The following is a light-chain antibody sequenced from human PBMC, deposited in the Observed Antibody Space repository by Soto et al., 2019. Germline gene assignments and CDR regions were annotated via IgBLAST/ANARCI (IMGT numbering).Light chain of an antibody. CDR3: QQYGGSPRT. CDR1: QSVSSNY. V-gene: IGKV3-20*01. J-gene: IGKJ1*01. CDR2: GAS. Sequence: EIVLTQSPGSLSLSPGERATLSCRASQSVSSNYLAWYQQKPGQAPRLLIYGASSRATGIPDRFSGSGSGTDFTLTISRLETEVFAVYYCQQYGGSPRTFGQGTKVEIK.